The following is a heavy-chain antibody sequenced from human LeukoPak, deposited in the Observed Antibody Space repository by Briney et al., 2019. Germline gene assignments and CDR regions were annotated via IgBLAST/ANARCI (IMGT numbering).Heavy chain of an antibody. J-gene: IGHJ4*02. CDR2: IYSGGTT. Sequence: GGSLRLSCAASGFTVSSNYMSWVRQAPGKGLEWVSVIYSGGTTYYADSVKGRFTISRDNSKNTLHLQMNSLRAEDTAVCYCARDQYSYAHAAHWGQGTLVTVSS. V-gene: IGHV3-66*01. D-gene: IGHD5-18*01. CDR3: ARDQYSYAHAAH. CDR1: GFTVSSNY.